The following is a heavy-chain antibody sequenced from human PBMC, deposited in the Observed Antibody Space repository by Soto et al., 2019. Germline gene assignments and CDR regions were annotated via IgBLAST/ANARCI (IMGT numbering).Heavy chain of an antibody. D-gene: IGHD3-22*01. CDR1: GGSISSGGYY. V-gene: IGHV4-31*03. CDR2: IYYSGST. Sequence: SETLSLTCTVSGGSISSGGYYWSWIRQHPGKGLEWIGYIYYSGSTYYNTSLKSRVTISVDTSKNQFSLKLSSVTAADTAVYYCAREGITTNWFDPWGQGTLVTVSS. CDR3: AREGITTNWFDP. J-gene: IGHJ5*02.